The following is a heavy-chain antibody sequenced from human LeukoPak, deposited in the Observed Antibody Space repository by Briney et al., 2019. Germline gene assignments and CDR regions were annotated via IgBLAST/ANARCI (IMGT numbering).Heavy chain of an antibody. CDR3: ARPTRSAANDY. D-gene: IGHD6-13*01. Sequence: GGSLRLSCAASGFIFSSYWMSWVRQAPGKGLEWLANIKQDGSEKYYVDSVKGRFTISRDNAKNSLYLQMNRLRAEDTAVYYCARPTRSAANDYWGQGTLVTVSS. CDR1: GFIFSSYW. CDR2: IKQDGSEK. V-gene: IGHV3-7*01. J-gene: IGHJ4*02.